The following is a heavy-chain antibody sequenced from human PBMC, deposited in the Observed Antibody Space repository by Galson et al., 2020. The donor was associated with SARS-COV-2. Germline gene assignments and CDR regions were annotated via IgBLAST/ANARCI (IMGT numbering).Heavy chain of an antibody. CDR1: GGSFSGYY. CDR3: ARDSPGADGMDV. CDR2: IYYSGST. J-gene: IGHJ6*02. Sequence: ASETLSLTCAVYGGSFSGYYWSWIRPHPGKGLEWIGYIYYSGSTSYNPSLKSRVTISVDTSKNQFSLKLSSVTAADTAVYYCARDSPGADGMDVWGQGTTVTVSS. V-gene: IGHV4-31*11.